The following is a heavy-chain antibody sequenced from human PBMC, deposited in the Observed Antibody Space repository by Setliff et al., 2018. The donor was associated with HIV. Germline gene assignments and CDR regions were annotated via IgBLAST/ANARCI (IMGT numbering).Heavy chain of an antibody. D-gene: IGHD2-21*01. Sequence: SETLSLTCTVSGDSISSSTFYWGWIRQPPGKGLEWIGSIYYSGTTYYNPSLKSRVAISVDTSKNQCSLKLSSVTAADTAVYYCARPRLRGSGAFDIWGQGTMVTVSS. J-gene: IGHJ3*02. CDR3: ARPRLRGSGAFDI. V-gene: IGHV4-39*01. CDR2: IYYSGTT. CDR1: GDSISSSTFY.